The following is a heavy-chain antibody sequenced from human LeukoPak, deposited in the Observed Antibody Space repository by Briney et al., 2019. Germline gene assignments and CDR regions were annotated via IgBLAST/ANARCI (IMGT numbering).Heavy chain of an antibody. CDR1: GFTFSSFW. D-gene: IGHD1/OR15-1a*01. J-gene: IGHJ4*02. Sequence: GGSLRLSCAASGFTFSSFWMHWVRQAPGKGLVWVSRINSVGSSTSYADSVKGRFAISRDNAKNSLYLQMNSLRDEDTAVYYCARINNGYFDYWGQGTLVTVSS. CDR2: INSVGSST. V-gene: IGHV3-74*01. CDR3: ARINNGYFDY.